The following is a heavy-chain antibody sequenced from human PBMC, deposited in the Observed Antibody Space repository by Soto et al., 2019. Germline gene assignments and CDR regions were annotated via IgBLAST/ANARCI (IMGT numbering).Heavy chain of an antibody. CDR2: ISSTTNYI. CDR1: GFTFTRYS. J-gene: IGHJ4*02. CDR3: ARESEDLTSNFDY. V-gene: IGHV3-21*06. Sequence: PGGSLRLSCAASGFTFTRYSMNWVRQAPGKGLEWVSSISSTTNYIYYGDSMKGRFTISRDNAKNSLYLEMNSLRAEDTTVYYCARESEDLTSNFDYWGQGTLVTVSS.